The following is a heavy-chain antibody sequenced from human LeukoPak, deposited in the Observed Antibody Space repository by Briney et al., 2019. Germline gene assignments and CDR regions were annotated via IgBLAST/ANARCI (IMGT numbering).Heavy chain of an antibody. CDR2: INHSGST. D-gene: IGHD3-22*01. V-gene: IGHV4-34*01. Sequence: PSETLSLTCAVYGGSFSGYYWSWLRQPPGKGLEWIGEINHSGSTNYNPSLKSRVTISVDTSKNQFSLKLSSVTAADTAVYYCARGAYYYDRLSRDYYYYYMDVWGKGTTVTVSS. CDR3: ARGAYYYDRLSRDYYYYYMDV. J-gene: IGHJ6*03. CDR1: GGSFSGYY.